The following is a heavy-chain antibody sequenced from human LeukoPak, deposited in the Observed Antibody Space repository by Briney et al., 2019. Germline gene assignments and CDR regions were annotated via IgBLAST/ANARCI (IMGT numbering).Heavy chain of an antibody. D-gene: IGHD2-15*01. Sequence: GGSLRLSCAASGFTFSSYAMSWVRQAPGKGLEWVSAISHSGVTTYYADSVKGLFTISRDNSKNTLHLQMNSLRAEDTAVYYCAKAPPPFCSGGSCFDAFDIWGQGTMVTVSS. J-gene: IGHJ3*02. CDR1: GFTFSSYA. V-gene: IGHV3-23*01. CDR2: ISHSGVTT. CDR3: AKAPPPFCSGGSCFDAFDI.